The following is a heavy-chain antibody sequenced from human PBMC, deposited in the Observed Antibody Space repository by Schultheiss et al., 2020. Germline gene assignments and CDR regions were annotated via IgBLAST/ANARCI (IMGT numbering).Heavy chain of an antibody. D-gene: IGHD2-2*01. V-gene: IGHV3-23*01. CDR1: GFTFSSYA. Sequence: GGSLRLSCAASGFTFSSYAMSWVRQAPGKGLEWVSAISGSGGSTYYADSVKGRFTISRDNSKNTLYLQMNSLRAEDTAVYYCANLRDHYCSSTSCQTYYFDYWGQGTLVNVSS. CDR2: ISGSGGST. J-gene: IGHJ4*02. CDR3: ANLRDHYCSSTSCQTYYFDY.